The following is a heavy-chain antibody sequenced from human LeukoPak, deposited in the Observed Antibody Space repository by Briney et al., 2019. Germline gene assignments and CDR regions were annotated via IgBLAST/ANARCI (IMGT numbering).Heavy chain of an antibody. J-gene: IGHJ1*01. CDR3: IRYGYNLLEYSQH. CDR2: IKSKTDGGTT. CDR1: GFIFTNAW. D-gene: IGHD5-24*01. Sequence: PGGSLRLSCAASGFIFTNAWMNWVRQAPGKGLEWVGRIKSKTDGGTTDYAAPVKGRFTVSRDGSKSKLYLQMNSLKTEDTAMYYCIRYGYNLLEYSQHWGQGTLVTVSS. V-gene: IGHV3-15*07.